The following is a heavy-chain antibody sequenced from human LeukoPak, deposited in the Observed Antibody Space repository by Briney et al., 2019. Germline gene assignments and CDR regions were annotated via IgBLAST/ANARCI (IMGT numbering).Heavy chain of an antibody. CDR1: GGSISSSNW. J-gene: IGHJ4*02. V-gene: IGHV4-4*02. CDR3: ARAQKGSSWDLGY. Sequence: SETLSLTCAVSGGSISSSNWWSWVRQPPGKGLEWIGEIYHSGSTNYNPSLKSRVTISVDTSKNQFSLKLSSVTAADTAVYYCARAQKGSSWDLGYWGQGTLVTVSS. D-gene: IGHD6-13*01. CDR2: IYHSGST.